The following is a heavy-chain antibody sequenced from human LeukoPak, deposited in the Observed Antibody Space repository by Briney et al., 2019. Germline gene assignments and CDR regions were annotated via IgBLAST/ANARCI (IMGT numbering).Heavy chain of an antibody. CDR3: ARQSSCSGGDCYPDH. J-gene: IGHJ4*02. Sequence: RYSPSFEGQVTISVDKSISTAYLQWSSLKASDTAMYYCARQSSCSGGDCYPDHWGQGTLVTVSS. V-gene: IGHV5-51*01. D-gene: IGHD2-21*02.